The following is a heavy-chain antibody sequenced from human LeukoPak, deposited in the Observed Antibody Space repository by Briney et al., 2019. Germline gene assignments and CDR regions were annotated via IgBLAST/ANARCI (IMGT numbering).Heavy chain of an antibody. D-gene: IGHD3-22*01. V-gene: IGHV4-39*07. CDR1: GGSISSSSYY. J-gene: IGHJ3*02. Sequence: SETLSLTCTVSGGSISSSSYYWGWIRQPPGKGLEWIGSIYYSGSTYYNPSLKSRVTMSVDTSKNQFSLKLRSVTAADTAVYYCARTPEYYYDSRGYYRNDAFDIWGQGTMVIVSS. CDR3: ARTPEYYYDSRGYYRNDAFDI. CDR2: IYYSGST.